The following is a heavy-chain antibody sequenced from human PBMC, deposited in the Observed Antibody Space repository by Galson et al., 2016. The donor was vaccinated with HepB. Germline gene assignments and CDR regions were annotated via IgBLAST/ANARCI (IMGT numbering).Heavy chain of an antibody. CDR2: VFYSGNT. CDR1: GGSVNSGTYY. D-gene: IGHD6-13*01. CDR3: ARAKRSGSSRWGPGSAFDI. J-gene: IGHJ3*02. V-gene: IGHV4-31*03. Sequence: TLSLTCTVSGGSVNSGTYYWSWIRQHPGKGLEWIGNVFYSGNTYYNPSLKSRITISVDTSKNQFSLRLNSVTAADTAVYYCARAKRSGSSRWGPGSAFDIWGQGTMVTVSS.